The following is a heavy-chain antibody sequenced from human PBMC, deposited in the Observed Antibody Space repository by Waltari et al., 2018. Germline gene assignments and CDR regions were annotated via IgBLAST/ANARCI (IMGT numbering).Heavy chain of an antibody. V-gene: IGHV4-34*01. CDR3: ARLLYYGSGSRGDY. J-gene: IGHJ4*02. CDR2: INHSGST. D-gene: IGHD3-10*01. Sequence: QVQLQQWGAGLLKPSETLSLTCAVYGGSFSGYYWSWIRQPPGKGLEWIGEINHSGSTNYNPSLKSRVTISVDTSKNQFSLKLSSVTAADTAVYYCARLLYYGSGSRGDYWGEGTLVTVSS. CDR1: GGSFSGYY.